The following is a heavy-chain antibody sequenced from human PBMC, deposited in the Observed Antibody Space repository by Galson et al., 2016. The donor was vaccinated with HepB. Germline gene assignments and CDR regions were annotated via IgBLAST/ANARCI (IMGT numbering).Heavy chain of an antibody. V-gene: IGHV3-30*18. CDR1: GFRFSTYS. Sequence: SLRLSCAASGFRFSTYSMHWVRQAPGKGLEWVAVISYDGSDKYYADSVKGRFTIPRDNSKNTLYLQMNSLRAEDTAVYYCAKVSVWYGISHGSLDYWGQGTLVTVSS. J-gene: IGHJ4*02. CDR2: ISYDGSDK. CDR3: AKVSVWYGISHGSLDY. D-gene: IGHD3-16*01.